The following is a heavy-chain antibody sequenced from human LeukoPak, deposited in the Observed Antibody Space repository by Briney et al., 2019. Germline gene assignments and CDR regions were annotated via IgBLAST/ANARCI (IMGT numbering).Heavy chain of an antibody. CDR3: ARGPSPYYYDSSGYSV. D-gene: IGHD3-22*01. V-gene: IGHV4-59*01. CDR2: IYYSGST. Sequence: SETLSLTCTVSGGSISSYYWSWIRQPPGKGLEWIGYIYYSGSTNYNPSLKSRVTISVDTSKNQFSLKLSSVTAADTAVYYCARGPSPYYYDSSGYSVWGQGTLVTVSS. CDR1: GGSISSYY. J-gene: IGHJ4*02.